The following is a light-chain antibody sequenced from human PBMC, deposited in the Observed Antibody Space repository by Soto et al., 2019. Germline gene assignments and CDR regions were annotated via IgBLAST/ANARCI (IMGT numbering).Light chain of an antibody. CDR2: AAA. J-gene: IGKJ1*01. CDR3: QQYGSSPWT. CDR1: QSVSSNS. V-gene: IGKV3-20*01. Sequence: IVLPKTPDTLSVSPGDRATLSCRATQSVSSNSLAWYQQKPGQAPRLLIYAAATRATGIPDRFSGSGSGTDFTLTISRLEPEDFAVYCCQQYGSSPWTFGQGTIVDVK.